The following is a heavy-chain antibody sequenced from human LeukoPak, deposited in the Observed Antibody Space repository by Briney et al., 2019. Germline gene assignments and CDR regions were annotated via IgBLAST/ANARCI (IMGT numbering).Heavy chain of an antibody. V-gene: IGHV3-23*01. CDR2: ISGSGGST. D-gene: IGHD3-22*01. Sequence: GGSLTLSCAASGFTFSSYAMRWVRQAPGKGLEWVSAISGSGGSTYYADSVKGRFTISRDNSKNTLYLQMNSLRAEDTAVYYCAKHSSGVSSSASDYWGQGTLVTVSS. J-gene: IGHJ4*02. CDR3: AKHSSGVSSSASDY. CDR1: GFTFSSYA.